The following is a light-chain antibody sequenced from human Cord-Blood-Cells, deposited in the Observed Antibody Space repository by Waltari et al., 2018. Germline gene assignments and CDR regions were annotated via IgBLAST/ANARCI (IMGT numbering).Light chain of an antibody. CDR3: SSYTSSSTQVV. CDR2: DVS. Sequence: QSALTQPASVSGSPGQSITISCPGTSSDVGGYNYVSWYQQHPGKAPKLMMYDVSNRPSGVSNRFSGSKSGNTASLTISGLQAEDEADYYCSSYTSSSTQVVFGGGTKLTVL. V-gene: IGLV2-14*01. CDR1: SSDVGGYNY. J-gene: IGLJ2*01.